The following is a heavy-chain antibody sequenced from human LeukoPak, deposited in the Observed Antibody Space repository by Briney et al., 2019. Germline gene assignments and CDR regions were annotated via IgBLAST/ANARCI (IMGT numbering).Heavy chain of an antibody. D-gene: IGHD3-16*01. V-gene: IGHV3-48*03. CDR3: AKGRGFRVWDPWDN. J-gene: IGHJ4*02. CDR1: GFTFSSYE. Sequence: GGSLRLSCAASGFTFSSYEMNWVRQAPGKGLEWVSYISSSGSTIYYADSVKGRFTISRDNAKNSLYLQMNSLRVEDTAVYYCAKGRGFRVWDPWDNWGQGTLITVSS. CDR2: ISSSGSTI.